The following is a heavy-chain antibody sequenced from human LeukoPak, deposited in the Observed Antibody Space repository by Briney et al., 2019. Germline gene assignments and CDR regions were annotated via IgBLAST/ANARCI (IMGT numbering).Heavy chain of an antibody. CDR3: ARDGYSGSYYGDY. D-gene: IGHD1-26*01. J-gene: IGHJ4*02. CDR2: IYYSGST. CDR1: GGSISSGGYS. Sequence: SQTLSLTCTVSGGSISSGGYSWSWIRQHPGKGLEWIGYIYYSGSTYYNPSLKSRVTISVDTSKNQFSLKLSSVTAADTAVYYCARDGYSGSYYGDYWGQGTLVTVSS. V-gene: IGHV4-31*03.